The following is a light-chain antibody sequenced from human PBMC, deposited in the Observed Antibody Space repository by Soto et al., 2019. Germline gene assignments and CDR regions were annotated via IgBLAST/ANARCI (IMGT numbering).Light chain of an antibody. CDR3: QKYTNVPT. Sequence: DIQMTHFPSSLSASLGDRLTITCRAGQAISNYLAWYKQIPGKVPKLLISAASTLQSGVPSRFSGSGSGTDFTLTISSLQPEDVATYYCQKYTNVPTFGGGTKVEIK. J-gene: IGKJ4*01. V-gene: IGKV1-27*01. CDR2: AAS. CDR1: QAISNY.